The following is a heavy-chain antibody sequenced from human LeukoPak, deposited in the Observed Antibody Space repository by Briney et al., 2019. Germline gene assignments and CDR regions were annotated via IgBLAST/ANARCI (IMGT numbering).Heavy chain of an antibody. V-gene: IGHV4-4*09. D-gene: IGHD6-6*01. J-gene: IGHJ4*02. CDR2: IYTSGRT. CDR3: ARPTRLSTSPDRYYLDY. Sequence: SETLSLTCTVSGDSISSYYWSWIRQPPGKGLEWIGYIYTSGRTNYIPSLKGRVTISIDTSKNQFSLKLSSVTAADSAVYYCARPTRLSTSPDRYYLDYWGQGTLVTVSS. CDR1: GDSISSYY.